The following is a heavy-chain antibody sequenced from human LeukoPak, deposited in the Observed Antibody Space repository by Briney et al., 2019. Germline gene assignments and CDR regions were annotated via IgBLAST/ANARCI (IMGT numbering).Heavy chain of an antibody. CDR1: GYTFTGYY. J-gene: IGHJ6*02. V-gene: IGHV1-2*02. CDR3: ARHHVIAANRIGLYYYGMDV. Sequence: ASVNVSFKASGYTFTGYYMHWVRQAPGQGLEWMGCINPNSGGTNYAQKFHGRVTMTREKSISTAYMELSRLRSDDTAVYYCARHHVIAANRIGLYYYGMDVWGQGTTVTVSS. CDR2: INPNSGGT. D-gene: IGHD6-25*01.